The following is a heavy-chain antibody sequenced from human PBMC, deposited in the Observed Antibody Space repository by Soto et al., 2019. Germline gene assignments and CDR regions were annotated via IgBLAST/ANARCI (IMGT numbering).Heavy chain of an antibody. V-gene: IGHV3-23*01. CDR1: GFTFSSYA. Sequence: GGSLRLSCAASGFTFSSYAMSWVRQAPGKGLEWVSAISGSGGSTYYADSVKGRFTISRDDSKNTLYLQMDSLRAEDTAVYYCAKFLTGYYDAFDIWGQGTMVTVSS. D-gene: IGHD3-9*01. CDR3: AKFLTGYYDAFDI. J-gene: IGHJ3*02. CDR2: ISGSGGST.